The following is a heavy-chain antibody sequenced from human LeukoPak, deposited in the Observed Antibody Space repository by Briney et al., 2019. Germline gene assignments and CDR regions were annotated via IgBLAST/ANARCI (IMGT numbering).Heavy chain of an antibody. J-gene: IGHJ6*03. D-gene: IGHD3-16*01. V-gene: IGHV3-7*01. Sequence: PGGSLRLSCAASGFTFSTYWMCWVRQAPGKGLEWVANIKEDGSETNYVESMKGRFFISRDNAKNSQRLQMNSLRVEDSAVYYCARCEGFYDYFSGNPTYYFYMDVWGKGTTVTVSS. CDR3: ARCEGFYDYFSGNPTYYFYMDV. CDR1: GFTFSTYW. CDR2: IKEDGSET.